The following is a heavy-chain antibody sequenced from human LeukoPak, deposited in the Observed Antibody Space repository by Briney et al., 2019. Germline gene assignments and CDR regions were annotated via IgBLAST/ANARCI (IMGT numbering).Heavy chain of an antibody. CDR2: INNGGGGT. CDR1: GFTFSSYA. CDR3: AKARGDRSSYGMDV. V-gene: IGHV3-23*01. D-gene: IGHD2-21*01. Sequence: PGGSLRLSCAASGFTFSSYAMSWVRQAPGKGLEWLSAINNGGGGTYYAESVKGRFTISRDNSGNTLSLQMNNLRAEDTALYYCAKARGDRSSYGMDVWGQGTTVIVSS. J-gene: IGHJ6*02.